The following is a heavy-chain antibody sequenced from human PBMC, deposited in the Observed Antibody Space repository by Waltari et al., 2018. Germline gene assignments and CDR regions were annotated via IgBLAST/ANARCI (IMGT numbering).Heavy chain of an antibody. J-gene: IGHJ5*02. Sequence: EVQLLESGGGLVQPGGSLRLSCAASGFTFSTYAMSWVRQAPGKGLGWVSGIRARGGTTYYADSVKGRFTISRDNSKNTLVLQMNSLRAEDTAVYYCGRGSSGWYQIDLWGQGTLVTVSS. D-gene: IGHD6-19*01. CDR3: GRGSSGWYQIDL. V-gene: IGHV3-23*01. CDR1: GFTFSTYA. CDR2: IRARGGTT.